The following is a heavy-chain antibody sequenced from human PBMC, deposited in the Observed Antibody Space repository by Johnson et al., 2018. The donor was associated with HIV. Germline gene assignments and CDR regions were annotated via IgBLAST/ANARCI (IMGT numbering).Heavy chain of an antibody. CDR3: AGGVNVAFDI. CDR2: IYAGDNT. V-gene: IGHV3-66*01. D-gene: IGHD2-21*01. J-gene: IGHJ3*02. CDR1: GFSVSDNS. Sequence: MQLVESGGGLVQPGGSLRLSCVSSGFSVSDNSMSWVRQAPGKGLEWVSVIYAGDNTLYADSVKGRFTVSRDNSENTLYIQMNSLSVDDTAIYYCAGGVNVAFDIWGPGTMVTVSS.